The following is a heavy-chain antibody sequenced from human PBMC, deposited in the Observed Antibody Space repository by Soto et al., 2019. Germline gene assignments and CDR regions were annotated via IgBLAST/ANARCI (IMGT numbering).Heavy chain of an antibody. CDR3: ARVGGFGATTIDY. J-gene: IGHJ4*02. Sequence: SETLSLTCAVHGGSFSGYYWDWIRQPPGKGLEWIGEINHSGTTNYNPSLKSRATISVDTSKNQFSLKLSSVTAADTAVYYCARVGGFGATTIDYWGQGTLVTVSS. CDR2: INHSGTT. D-gene: IGHD3-10*01. V-gene: IGHV4-34*01. CDR1: GGSFSGYY.